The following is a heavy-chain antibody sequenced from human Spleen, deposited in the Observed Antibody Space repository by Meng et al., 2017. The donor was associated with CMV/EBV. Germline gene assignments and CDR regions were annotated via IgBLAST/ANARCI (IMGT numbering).Heavy chain of an antibody. J-gene: IGHJ3*02. CDR2: IKEDGIEK. D-gene: IGHD1-26*01. Sequence: GGFLRLSCAASGFTFSSYWMGWVRQAPGKGLEWVANIKEDGIEKYYVDSVKGRFTISRDNAKNSLYLQMNSLRAEDTAVYYCAKDLVGTTNDDAFDIWGQGTMVTVSS. CDR3: AKDLVGTTNDDAFDI. CDR1: GFTFSSYW. V-gene: IGHV3-7*01.